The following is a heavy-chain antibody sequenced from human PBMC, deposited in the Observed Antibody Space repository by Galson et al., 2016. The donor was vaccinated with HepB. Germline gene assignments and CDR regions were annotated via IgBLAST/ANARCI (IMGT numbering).Heavy chain of an antibody. V-gene: IGHV4-34*11. CDR3: ARGGIRAMV. J-gene: IGHJ4*02. CDR2: IYSSGSS. D-gene: IGHD2-8*01. Sequence: SETLSLTCGVDGGSLSDYYWTWIRQPPGKGLEWIGYIYSSGSSYYNPSLKSRVTISADWSKNQFSLNLTSVTAADTAVYYCARGGIRAMVWGQGTLVAVSS. CDR1: GGSLSDYY.